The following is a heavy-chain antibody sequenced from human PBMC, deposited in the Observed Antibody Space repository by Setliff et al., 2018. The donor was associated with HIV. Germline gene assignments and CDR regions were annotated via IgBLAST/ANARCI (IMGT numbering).Heavy chain of an antibody. CDR1: GGTFNSYA. J-gene: IGHJ6*03. V-gene: IGHV1-69*13. D-gene: IGHD2-15*01. CDR3: ASPRSAGTYQGAFYYFLDV. Sequence: ASVKVSCKASGGTFNSYAFTWVRQAPGQGLEWMGDFLAVLRKPTYAQKFQGRLTIIADESTSTAYMELSDLRSEDTAVYYCASPRSAGTYQGAFYYFLDVWGRGTTVTVSS. CDR2: FLAVLRKP.